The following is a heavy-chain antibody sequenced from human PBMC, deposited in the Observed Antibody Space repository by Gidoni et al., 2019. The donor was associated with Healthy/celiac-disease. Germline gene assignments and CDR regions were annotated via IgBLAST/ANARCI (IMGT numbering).Heavy chain of an antibody. D-gene: IGHD6-6*01. J-gene: IGHJ1*01. V-gene: IGHV3-64*01. Sequence: EVQLVESGGGLVQPGGSLRLSCAASGFTFSSYAMHWVRQAPGKGLEYVSAISSNGGSTYYANSVKGRFTISRDNSKNTLYLQMGSLRAEDMAVYYCARDGGKQLVFQHWGQGTLVTVSS. CDR3: ARDGGKQLVFQH. CDR1: GFTFSSYA. CDR2: ISSNGGST.